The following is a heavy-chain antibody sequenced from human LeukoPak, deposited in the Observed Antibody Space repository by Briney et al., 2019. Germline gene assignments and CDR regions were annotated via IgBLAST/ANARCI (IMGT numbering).Heavy chain of an antibody. CDR2: ISYDGSNK. Sequence: GGSLRLSCAASGFTFSSYDMHWVRQAPGKGLEWVALISYDGSNKYYADSVKGRFTISRENSKNTLYLQMNSLRAVDTAVYYCARNFGPYSNILYSLDYWGQGTLVTVSS. CDR3: ARNFGPYSNILYSLDY. CDR1: GFTFSSYD. D-gene: IGHD6-13*01. J-gene: IGHJ4*02. V-gene: IGHV3-30-3*01.